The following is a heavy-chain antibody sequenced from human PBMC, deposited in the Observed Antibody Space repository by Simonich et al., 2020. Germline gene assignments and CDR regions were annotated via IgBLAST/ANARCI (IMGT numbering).Heavy chain of an antibody. CDR2: IWYDGSNK. V-gene: IGHV3-33*06. Sequence: QVQLVESGGGVVQPGRSLRLSCAASGFTFSSYGMHWVRQAPGKGREWVAVIWYDGSNKYYADSVKGRFTISRDNSKNTLYLQMNSLRAEDTAMYYCAKDKGAAASDYFDYWGQGTLVTVSS. D-gene: IGHD6-13*01. CDR3: AKDKGAAASDYFDY. CDR1: GFTFSSYG. J-gene: IGHJ4*02.